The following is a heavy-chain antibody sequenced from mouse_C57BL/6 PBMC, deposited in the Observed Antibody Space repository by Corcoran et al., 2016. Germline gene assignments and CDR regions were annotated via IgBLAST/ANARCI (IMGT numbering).Heavy chain of an antibody. Sequence: QIQLKQSGAELVRPGASVKLSCKASGYTFTDYYINWVKQRPGQGLEWIARIYPGSGNTYYNEKFKGKATLTAEKSSSTAYMQLSSLTSEDSAVYFCARSPFYYGQYYFDYWGQGTTLTVSS. V-gene: IGHV1-76*01. J-gene: IGHJ2*01. CDR2: IYPGSGNT. CDR1: GYTFTDYY. D-gene: IGHD1-2*01. CDR3: ARSPFYYGQYYFDY.